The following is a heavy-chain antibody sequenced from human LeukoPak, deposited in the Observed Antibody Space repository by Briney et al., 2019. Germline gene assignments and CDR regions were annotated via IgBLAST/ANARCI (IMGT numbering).Heavy chain of an antibody. V-gene: IGHV3-30-3*01. Sequence: GGSLRLSCAASGFTFSSYAMHWVRQAPGKGLEWVAVISYDGSNKYYADSVKGRFTISRDNSKNTLHLQMNSLRAEDTAVYYCARDERFDYWGQGTLVTVSS. CDR2: ISYDGSNK. CDR3: ARDERFDY. CDR1: GFTFSSYA. J-gene: IGHJ4*02.